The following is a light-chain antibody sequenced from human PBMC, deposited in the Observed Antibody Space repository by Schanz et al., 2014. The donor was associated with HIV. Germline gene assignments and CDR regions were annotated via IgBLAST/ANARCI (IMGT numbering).Light chain of an antibody. CDR2: EVS. J-gene: IGLJ2*01. V-gene: IGLV2-8*01. CDR1: SSDVGAYNY. CDR3: SSSGGSNNFVI. Sequence: QSALTQPPSASGSPGQSVTISCTGTSSDVGAYNYVSWYQQHPGKAPKLMIYEVSKRPSGVPDRFSGSKSGSTASLTVSGLQAEDEADYYCSSSGGSNNFVIFGGGTKLTVL.